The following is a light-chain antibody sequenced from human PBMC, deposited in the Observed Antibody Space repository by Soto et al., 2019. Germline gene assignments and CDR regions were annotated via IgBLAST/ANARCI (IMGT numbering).Light chain of an antibody. J-gene: IGKJ3*01. Sequence: DIVMTQSPDSLAVSLGERATINCKSSQTVLYSSNNKNYLAWYQHKPGQPPKLLIYWASTRQSGVPDRFSGSGSGTDSTLTISSLQAEDVAVYYCQQYYTTPFTFGPGTKVDIK. CDR2: WAS. V-gene: IGKV4-1*01. CDR1: QTVLYSSNNKNY. CDR3: QQYYTTPFT.